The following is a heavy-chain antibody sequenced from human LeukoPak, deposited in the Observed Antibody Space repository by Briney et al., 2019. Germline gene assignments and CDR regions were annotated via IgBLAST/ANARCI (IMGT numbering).Heavy chain of an antibody. Sequence: GGSLRLSCAASGFTFSNYAMRWVRQAPGKGLEWVSGISGSGDSTYYADSVKGRFTISRDNSKNTLYLQMSSLRAEDTAVYYCARCEILDAFDIWGQGTMVTVSS. CDR3: ARCEILDAFDI. V-gene: IGHV3-23*01. CDR2: ISGSGDST. J-gene: IGHJ3*02. CDR1: GFTFSNYA.